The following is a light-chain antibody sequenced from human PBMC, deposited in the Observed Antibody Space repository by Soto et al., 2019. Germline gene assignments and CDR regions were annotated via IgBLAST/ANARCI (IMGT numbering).Light chain of an antibody. Sequence: EIVLTQSPATLSVSPGERATLSCRASQSVSSSYLAWYQQKPGQAPRLLIYGASTRATGVPARFSGSGSGTEFTLTINSLQSEDFAVYYCQQYNNWPWTFGQGTKVDIK. CDR2: GAS. CDR1: QSVSSSY. V-gene: IGKV3-15*01. J-gene: IGKJ1*01. CDR3: QQYNNWPWT.